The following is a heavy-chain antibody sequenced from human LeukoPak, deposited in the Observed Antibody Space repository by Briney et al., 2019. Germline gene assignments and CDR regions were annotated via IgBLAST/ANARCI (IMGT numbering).Heavy chain of an antibody. V-gene: IGHV3-74*01. CDR1: GFTLSSYE. CDR3: ARELPREVTLDY. Sequence: GGSLRLSCAASGFTLSSYEMHWVRQAPGKGLVWVSRINSDGSRTGYADAVKGRFTISRDNAKNMLYLQMDSLRAEDTAIYYCARELPREVTLDYWGQGTLVTVSS. D-gene: IGHD2-21*02. CDR2: INSDGSRT. J-gene: IGHJ4*02.